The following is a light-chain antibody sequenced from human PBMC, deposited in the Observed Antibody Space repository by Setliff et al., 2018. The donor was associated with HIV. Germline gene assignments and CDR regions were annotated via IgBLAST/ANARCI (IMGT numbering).Light chain of an antibody. CDR3: AAWDDSMSGPNV. J-gene: IGLJ1*01. Sequence: QSVLTQPPSASGTPGQRVAISCSGSNSNIVGNYVSWYQHVPGTAPKLLIYGNDERPSGVPDRFSGSKSGTSASLAISGLRSEDEADYYCAAWDDSMSGPNVFGTGTKVTVL. V-gene: IGLV1-47*01. CDR1: NSNIVGNY. CDR2: GND.